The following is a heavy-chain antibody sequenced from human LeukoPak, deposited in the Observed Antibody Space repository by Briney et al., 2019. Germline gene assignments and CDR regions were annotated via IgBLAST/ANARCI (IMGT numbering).Heavy chain of an antibody. V-gene: IGHV1-46*01. CDR1: GYTFTSYY. CDR2: INPSGGST. D-gene: IGHD2-15*01. Sequence: ASVKVSCKASGYTFTSYYMHWVRQAPGQGLEWMGIINPSGGSTSYAQKFQGRVTMTRDTSTSTVYMELSSLRSEDTAVYYCASNGYCSGGSCYSDYYYYYGMDVWGQGTTVTVSS. J-gene: IGHJ6*02. CDR3: ASNGYCSGGSCYSDYYYYYGMDV.